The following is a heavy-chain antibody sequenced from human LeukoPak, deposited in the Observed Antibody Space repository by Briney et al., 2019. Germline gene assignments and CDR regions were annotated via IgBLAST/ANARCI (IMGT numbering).Heavy chain of an antibody. CDR3: ARMIGGASGDFDN. CDR2: ISSSSSTI. D-gene: IGHD2-21*01. Sequence: GGSLRLSCAASGFTFSNYWMSWVRQAPGKGLEWVSYISSSSSTIYYADSVRGRFSISRDNTKNSLHLQMNSLRVEDTAMYYCARMIGGASGDFDNWGQGTLVTVSS. V-gene: IGHV3-48*01. J-gene: IGHJ4*02. CDR1: GFTFSNYW.